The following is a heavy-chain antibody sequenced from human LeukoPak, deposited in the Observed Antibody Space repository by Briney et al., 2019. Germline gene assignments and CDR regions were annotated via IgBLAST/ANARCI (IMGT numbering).Heavy chain of an antibody. Sequence: SETLSPTCTVSGGSISSYYWSWIRQPPGKGLEWIGYIYYSGSTNYNPSLKSRVTISVDTSKSQFSLKLSSVTAADTAVYYCAGRGIAVADYPYWGQGTLVTVSS. V-gene: IGHV4-59*08. J-gene: IGHJ4*02. D-gene: IGHD6-19*01. CDR2: IYYSGST. CDR3: AGRGIAVADYPY. CDR1: GGSISSYY.